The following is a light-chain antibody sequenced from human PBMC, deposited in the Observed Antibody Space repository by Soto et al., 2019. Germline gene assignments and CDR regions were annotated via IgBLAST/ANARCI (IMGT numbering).Light chain of an antibody. Sequence: QSALTQPASVSGSPGQSITISCTGTSSDVGGYNFVSWYQQHPGKAPKFIIYDVRNRPSGVSNRFSGSRSGNTASLTISGIQAEDEAYYYCSSYTSSRTVIFGGGTKLTVL. V-gene: IGLV2-14*03. J-gene: IGLJ2*01. CDR2: DVR. CDR1: SSDVGGYNF. CDR3: SSYTSSRTVI.